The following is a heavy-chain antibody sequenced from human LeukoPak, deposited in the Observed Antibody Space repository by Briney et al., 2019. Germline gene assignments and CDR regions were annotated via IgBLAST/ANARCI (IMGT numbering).Heavy chain of an antibody. V-gene: IGHV3-30*04. D-gene: IGHD3-9*01. CDR3: TDILRL. J-gene: IGHJ4*02. CDR2: VSNDGNKT. CDR1: GFIFSNYP. Sequence: QSGGSLRLSCTVSGFIFSNYPMHWVRQAPGKELEWVAVVSNDGNKTNYAQSVRGRFSISRDNSKNIMFLQMSSLRPEDTAMYFCTDILRLWGQGSLVTVSA.